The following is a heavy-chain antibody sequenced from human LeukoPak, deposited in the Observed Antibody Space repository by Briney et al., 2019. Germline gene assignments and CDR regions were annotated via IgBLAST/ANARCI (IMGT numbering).Heavy chain of an antibody. D-gene: IGHD2-15*01. CDR1: GGTFSSYA. CDR3: ATIYGYCSGGSCYGGDYFDY. CDR2: IIPIFGTA. V-gene: IGHV1-69*05. Sequence: VKVSCKASGGTFSSYAISWVRQAPGQGLEWMGGIIPIFGTANYAQKFQGRVTITTDESTSTAYMELSSLRSEDTAVYYCATIYGYCSGGSCYGGDYFDYWGQGTLVTVSS. J-gene: IGHJ4*02.